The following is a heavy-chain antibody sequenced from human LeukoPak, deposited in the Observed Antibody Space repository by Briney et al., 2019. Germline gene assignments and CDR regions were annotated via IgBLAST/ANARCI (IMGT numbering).Heavy chain of an antibody. Sequence: ASVKVSCKASGYTFTSYDINWVRQAPGEGLEWMGWMNPNSGNTGYAQKFQGRVTMTRNTSISTAYMELSSLRSEDTAVYYCARMCDFWSGYYRALDYWGQGTLVTVSS. CDR1: GYTFTSYD. J-gene: IGHJ4*02. V-gene: IGHV1-8*01. D-gene: IGHD3-3*01. CDR2: MNPNSGNT. CDR3: ARMCDFWSGYYRALDY.